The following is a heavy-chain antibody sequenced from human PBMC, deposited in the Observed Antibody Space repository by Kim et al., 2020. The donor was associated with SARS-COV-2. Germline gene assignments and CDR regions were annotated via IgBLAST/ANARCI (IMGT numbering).Heavy chain of an antibody. CDR3: ARDLEWVSTDY. V-gene: IGHV1-2*02. D-gene: IGHD3-3*01. Sequence: ASVKVSCKTSGYTFTGNYMHWVRQAPGQGLEWMGWINPNSGGTEYAQKFQGRVTMTRDTSISTAYMELRVLRTDDTAVYYCARDLEWVSTDYWGQGTLVTVSS. CDR2: INPNSGGT. J-gene: IGHJ4*02. CDR1: GYTFTGNY.